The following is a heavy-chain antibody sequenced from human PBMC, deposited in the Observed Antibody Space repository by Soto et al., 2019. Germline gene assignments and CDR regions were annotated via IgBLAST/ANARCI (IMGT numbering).Heavy chain of an antibody. CDR1: GGSISSGGYY. J-gene: IGHJ4*02. V-gene: IGHV4-31*01. CDR2: IYYSGST. Sequence: QVQLQESGPGLVKPSQTLSLTCTVSGGSISSGGYYWSWIRQHPGKGLEWIGYIYYSGSTYYNPYLKRPVTVSVDTAKNQCSPKLNSGTAAPTAVYDSAGGATGEYSFDYWGQGTLVTVSS. CDR3: AGGATGEYSFDY. D-gene: IGHD3-9*01.